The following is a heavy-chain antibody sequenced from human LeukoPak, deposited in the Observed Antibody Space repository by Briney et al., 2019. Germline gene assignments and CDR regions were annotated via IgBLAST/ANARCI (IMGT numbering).Heavy chain of an antibody. CDR3: ARDSSGYYYFDI. CDR2: LYSGGST. V-gene: IGHV3-66*01. Sequence: GSLRLSCAASGFPVSSNQMSWVRQAPGKGLEWVSVLYSGGSTYYADSVKGRFTSSRDNSKNTLYFQMNSLRAEDTAVYYCARDSSGYYYFDIWGQGTLVAVSS. D-gene: IGHD3-22*01. CDR1: GFPVSSNQ. J-gene: IGHJ4*02.